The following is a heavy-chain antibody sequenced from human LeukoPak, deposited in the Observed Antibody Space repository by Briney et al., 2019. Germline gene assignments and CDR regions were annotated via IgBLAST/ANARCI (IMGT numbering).Heavy chain of an antibody. CDR3: ARFALSSSLDY. CDR2: IYPGYSDT. J-gene: IGHJ4*02. V-gene: IGHV5-51*01. Sequence: GESLKISCKCSGYRFTTYWIGWVRQMPGKGLEWMGIIYPGYSDTRYSPSFQGQVTFSVDTSTSTVYLQWSSLKASDTAIYYCARFALSSSLDYWGQGTLVTVSP. CDR1: GYRFTTYW. D-gene: IGHD6-13*01.